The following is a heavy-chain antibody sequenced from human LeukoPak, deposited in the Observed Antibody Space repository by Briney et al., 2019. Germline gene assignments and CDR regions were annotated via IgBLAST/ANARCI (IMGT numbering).Heavy chain of an antibody. CDR1: GFTFSSYA. J-gene: IGHJ6*02. D-gene: IGHD3-16*01. Sequence: PGVSLRLSCAASGFTFSSYAMHWVRQAPGKGLEWVAVISYDGSNKYYADSVKGRFTISRDNAKNSLYLQMSNLRAEDTAVYFCARGGGLDVWGQGATVTVSS. CDR3: ARGGGLDV. V-gene: IGHV3-30-3*01. CDR2: ISYDGSNK.